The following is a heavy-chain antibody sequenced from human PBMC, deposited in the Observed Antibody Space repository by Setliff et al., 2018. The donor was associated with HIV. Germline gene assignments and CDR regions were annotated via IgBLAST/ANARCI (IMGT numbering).Heavy chain of an antibody. CDR3: ANGGGSAVAGTEGLNY. D-gene: IGHD6-19*01. V-gene: IGHV3-23*01. CDR1: GFTFGSYA. CDR2: ISGSGGST. Sequence: PGGSLRLSCAASGFTFGSYAMSWVRQAPGKGLEWVSAISGSGGSTYYADSVKGRFTISRDDSKNTLYLQMKTLRAEDTALYYCANGGGSAVAGTEGLNYWGQGTLVTVSS. J-gene: IGHJ4*02.